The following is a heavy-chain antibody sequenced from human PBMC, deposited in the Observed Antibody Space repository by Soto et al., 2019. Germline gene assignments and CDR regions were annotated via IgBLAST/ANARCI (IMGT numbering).Heavy chain of an antibody. CDR2: ISGSGGST. J-gene: IGHJ3*02. Sequence: EVQLLESGGGLVQPGGSLRLSCAASGFTFSSYAMSWVRQAPGKGLEWVSAISGSGGSTYYADSVKGRFTISRDNSKNTLYLQMNSLRAEDTAVYYCAKDLYYYDSSGYGDAFDIWGQGTMVIVSS. CDR1: GFTFSSYA. D-gene: IGHD3-22*01. V-gene: IGHV3-23*01. CDR3: AKDLYYYDSSGYGDAFDI.